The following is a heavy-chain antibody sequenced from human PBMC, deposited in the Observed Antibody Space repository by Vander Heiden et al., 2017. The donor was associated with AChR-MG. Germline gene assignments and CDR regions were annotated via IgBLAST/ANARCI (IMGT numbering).Heavy chain of an antibody. CDR1: GGSFSGYY. D-gene: IGHD3-3*01. V-gene: IGHV4-34*01. CDR2: INHSGST. J-gene: IGHJ6*02. CDR3: ARRRRIFGVVTPGRYYYYGMDV. Sequence: QVQLQQWGAGLLKPSETLSLTCAVYGGSFSGYYWSWIRQPPGKGLEWIGEINHSGSTNYNPSLKSRVTISVDTSKNQFSLKLSSVTAADTAVYYCARRRRIFGVVTPGRYYYYGMDVWGQGTTVTVSS.